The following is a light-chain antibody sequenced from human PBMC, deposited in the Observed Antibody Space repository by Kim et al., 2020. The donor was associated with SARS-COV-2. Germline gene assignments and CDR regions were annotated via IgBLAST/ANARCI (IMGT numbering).Light chain of an antibody. CDR3: SSYTTTSTLV. CDR1: SSDVGSSNY. Sequence: QSALTQPASVSGSPGQSITISCTGTSSDVGSSNYVSWYQQHPGKAPKLMIYDVNNRPSGVSNRFYGYKSGNTASLTISGLHAEDEADYYCSSYTTTSTLVFGTGTKVTVL. CDR2: DVN. J-gene: IGLJ1*01. V-gene: IGLV2-14*01.